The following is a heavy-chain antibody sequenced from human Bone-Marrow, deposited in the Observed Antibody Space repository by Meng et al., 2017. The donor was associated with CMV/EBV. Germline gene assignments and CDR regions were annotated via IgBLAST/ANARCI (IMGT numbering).Heavy chain of an antibody. CDR2: ISAYNGNT. V-gene: IGHV1-18*01. CDR3: AREDTHLTLGVNWFDP. D-gene: IGHD2-8*01. J-gene: IGHJ5*02. Sequence: ASVKVSCKASGYTFTSYGISWVRQAPGQGLEWMGWISAYNGNTNYAQKLQGRVTMTTDTSTSTAYMELRSLRSDDTAVYYCAREDTHLTLGVNWFDPWGQGTLVTVSS. CDR1: GYTFTSYG.